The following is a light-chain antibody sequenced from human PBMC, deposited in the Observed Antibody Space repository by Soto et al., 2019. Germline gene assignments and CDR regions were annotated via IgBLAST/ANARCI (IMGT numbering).Light chain of an antibody. V-gene: IGKV3-15*01. CDR3: QQYNNWPL. J-gene: IGKJ4*01. Sequence: EIVMTQSPATLSVSPGERATLSCRASQSVSSNLAWYQQKPGQAPRLLIYGASTRATGIPARFSGSGSGTDFTLTISRLEPEDFAVYYCQQYNNWPLFGGGTKVDIK. CDR1: QSVSSN. CDR2: GAS.